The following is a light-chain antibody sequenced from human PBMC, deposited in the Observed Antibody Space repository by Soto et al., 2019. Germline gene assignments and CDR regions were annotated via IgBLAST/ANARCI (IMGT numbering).Light chain of an antibody. CDR2: DAS. CDR1: QSVSSY. Sequence: EIVLTQSPATLSLSPGERATLSCRASQSVSSYLAWYQQKPGQTPRLLIYDASNRATGIPARFSGSGSGTDFTLTISSREPEDFAGYYCQQRSRWPRTFGQGTKLEIK. CDR3: QQRSRWPRT. V-gene: IGKV3-11*01. J-gene: IGKJ2*01.